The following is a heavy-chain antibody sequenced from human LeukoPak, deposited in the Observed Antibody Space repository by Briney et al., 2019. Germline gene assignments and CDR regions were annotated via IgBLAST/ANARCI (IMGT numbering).Heavy chain of an antibody. CDR2: ISGDGGST. D-gene: IGHD3-10*01. V-gene: IGHV3-43*02. CDR1: GFTFDDYA. J-gene: IGHJ5*02. CDR3: AKDTPSYGSGSYRFDP. Sequence: GGSLRLSCAASGFTFDDYAMHWVRQAPGKGLEWVSLISGDGGSTYYADSVKGRFTISRDNSKNSLYLQMNSLRTEDTALYYCAKDTPSYGSGSYRFDPWGQGTLVTVSS.